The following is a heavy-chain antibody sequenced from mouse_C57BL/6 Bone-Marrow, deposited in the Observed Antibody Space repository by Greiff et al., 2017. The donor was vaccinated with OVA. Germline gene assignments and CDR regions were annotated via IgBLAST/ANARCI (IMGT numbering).Heavy chain of an antibody. J-gene: IGHJ3*01. Sequence: VQLQQPGAELVRPGSSVKLSCKASGYTFTSYWMDWVKQRPGQGLEWIGNIYPSDSANHYNQKFKDKATLNVDNSYSTAYMQLSSLKAEDSAVYYCERSRRGFAYWGQGTLVTVSA. CDR2: IYPSDSAN. CDR3: ERSRRGFAY. V-gene: IGHV1-61*01. CDR1: GYTFTSYW.